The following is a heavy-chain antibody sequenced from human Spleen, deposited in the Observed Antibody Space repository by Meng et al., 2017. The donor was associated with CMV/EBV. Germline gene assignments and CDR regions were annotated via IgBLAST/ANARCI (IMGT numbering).Heavy chain of an antibody. CDR3: ARCPRITIFGVVMNNWFDP. D-gene: IGHD3-3*01. CDR2: IYYSGST. V-gene: IGHV4-59*12. CDR1: DGSISSYF. Sequence: SETLSLTCTVSDGSISSYFWSWIRQPPGKGLEWIGYIYYSGSTYYNPSLKSRVTISVDTSKNQFSLKLSSVTAADTAVYYCARCPRITIFGVVMNNWFDPWGQGTLVTVSS. J-gene: IGHJ5*02.